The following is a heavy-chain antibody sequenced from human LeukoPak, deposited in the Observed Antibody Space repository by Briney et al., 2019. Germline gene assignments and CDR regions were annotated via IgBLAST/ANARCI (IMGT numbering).Heavy chain of an antibody. D-gene: IGHD2-2*01. CDR3: ARHGNGVAVPVGIYFGVFWFDP. CDR1: GGTFSSYP. CDR2: IIPIAGIT. Sequence: EASVRVSCKSSGGTFSSYPISWVRQAPGQGLEWVGRIIPIAGITNYAQMFQGRVTITADKSTSTVYMELSSLRSEDTAVYYCARHGNGVAVPVGIYFGVFWFDPWGQGTRVTVSS. V-gene: IGHV1-69*02. J-gene: IGHJ5*02.